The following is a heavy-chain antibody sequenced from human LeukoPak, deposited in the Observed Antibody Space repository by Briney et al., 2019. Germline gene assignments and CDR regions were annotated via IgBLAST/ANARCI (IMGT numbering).Heavy chain of an antibody. V-gene: IGHV3-21*01. Sequence: PGGSLRLSCAASGFTVSSYSMNWVRQAPGKGLEWDSSISSSSSYIYYADSVKGRFTISRDDAKNSLYLQMNSLRAEDTAVYYCASLTNYYDSRDYWGQGTLVTVSS. CDR1: GFTVSSYS. CDR3: ASLTNYYDSRDY. J-gene: IGHJ4*02. D-gene: IGHD3-22*01. CDR2: ISSSSSYI.